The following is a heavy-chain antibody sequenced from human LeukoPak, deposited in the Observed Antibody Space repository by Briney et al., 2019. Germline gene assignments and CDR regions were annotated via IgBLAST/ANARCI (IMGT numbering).Heavy chain of an antibody. J-gene: IGHJ2*01. Sequence: GASVKVSCKASGGTFSSYAISWVRQAPGQGLEWMGGIIPIFGTANYAQKFQGRVTITADESTSTAYMELSSLRSEDTAVYYCARHLGGGLYWYFDLWGRGTLVTVSS. CDR3: ARHLGGGLYWYFDL. CDR2: IIPIFGTA. CDR1: GGTFSSYA. V-gene: IGHV1-69*13. D-gene: IGHD3-3*01.